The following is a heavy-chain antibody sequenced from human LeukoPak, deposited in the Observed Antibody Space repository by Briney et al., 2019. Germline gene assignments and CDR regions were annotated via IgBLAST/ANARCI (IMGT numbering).Heavy chain of an antibody. CDR3: ARQHYYYGMDV. J-gene: IGHJ6*02. CDR1: LGSISSRSYY. Sequence: PSQTLSLTCTVSLGSISSRSYYWGWIRQPPGKGLEWLGSIYNSGSTYYNPSLKSQITISVDTSKNQFSLKLTSVTAADTAVYYCARQHYYYGMDVWGQGTTVTVSS. CDR2: IYNSGST. V-gene: IGHV4-39*01.